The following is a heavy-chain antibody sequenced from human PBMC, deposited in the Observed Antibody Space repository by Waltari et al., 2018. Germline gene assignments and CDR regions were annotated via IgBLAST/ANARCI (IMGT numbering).Heavy chain of an antibody. CDR2: ISWNSGSI. V-gene: IGHV3-9*01. J-gene: IGHJ4*02. CDR3: AKDNWLSIRYFDY. Sequence: EVQLVESGGGLVQPGRSLRPSCAASGFTFDDYAMHWVRQAPGKRLEWVSGISWNSGSIGYADSVKGRFTISRDNAKNSLYLQMSSLRAEDTALYYCAKDNWLSIRYFDYWGQGTLVTVSS. D-gene: IGHD3-9*01. CDR1: GFTFDDYA.